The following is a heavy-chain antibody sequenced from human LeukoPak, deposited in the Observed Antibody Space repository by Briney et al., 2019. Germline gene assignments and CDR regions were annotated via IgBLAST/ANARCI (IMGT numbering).Heavy chain of an antibody. D-gene: IGHD1-7*01. CDR2: ISSSSSYI. V-gene: IGHV3-21*01. J-gene: IGHJ4*02. Sequence: GGSLRLSCAASGFTFSSYSMNWVRQAPGKGLERVSSISSSSSYIYYADSVKGRFTISRDNAKNSLYLQMNSLRAEDTAVYYCARSSRELGGYAPWELMPPFDYWGQGTLVTVSS. CDR3: ARSSRELGGYAPWELMPPFDY. CDR1: GFTFSSYS.